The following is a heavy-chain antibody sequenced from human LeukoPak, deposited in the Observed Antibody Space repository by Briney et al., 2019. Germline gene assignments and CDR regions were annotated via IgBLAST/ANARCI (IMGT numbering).Heavy chain of an antibody. CDR1: GYTFTSYG. Sequence: VAAVKVSCKASGYTFTSYGISWVRQAPGQGLEWMGWISLYNGNTNYAQKGQGRVTMTTDRSTSTAYMELRSLRSDDTAVYYCAREIAVPAANAFYYYGMDVWGQGTTVTVSS. CDR2: ISLYNGNT. D-gene: IGHD2-2*01. J-gene: IGHJ6*02. CDR3: AREIAVPAANAFYYYGMDV. V-gene: IGHV1-18*01.